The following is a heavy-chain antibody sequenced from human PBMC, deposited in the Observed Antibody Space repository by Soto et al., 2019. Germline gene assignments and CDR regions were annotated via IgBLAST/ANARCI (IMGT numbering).Heavy chain of an antibody. CDR1: GFTVTNYE. D-gene: IGHD4-17*01. J-gene: IGHJ4*02. CDR3: ARENYGDAFDF. Sequence: GGSLRLSCAVSGFTVTNYEMSWVRQAPGKGLEWVSYINSGGTSIKYADSVKGRFTISRDNARNSLYLQMNSLTDDDTAVYYCARENYGDAFDFWGQGTLVTV. V-gene: IGHV3-48*03. CDR2: INSGGTSI.